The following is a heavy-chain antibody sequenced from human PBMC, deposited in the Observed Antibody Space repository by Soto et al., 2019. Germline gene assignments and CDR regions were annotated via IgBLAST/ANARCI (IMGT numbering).Heavy chain of an antibody. CDR3: ARNIAAAGPEHFDY. D-gene: IGHD6-13*01. CDR2: ISSSSSYI. Sequence: GGSLRLSCAASGFTFSSYSMNWVRQAPGKGLEWVSSISSSSSYIYYADSVKGRFTISRDNAKNSLYLQMNSLRAEDTAVYYCARNIAAAGPEHFDYWGQGTLDTVSS. V-gene: IGHV3-21*01. J-gene: IGHJ4*02. CDR1: GFTFSSYS.